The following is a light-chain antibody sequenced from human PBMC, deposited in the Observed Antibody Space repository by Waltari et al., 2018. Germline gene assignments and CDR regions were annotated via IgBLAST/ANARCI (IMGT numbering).Light chain of an antibody. V-gene: IGKV3-11*01. CDR3: QQRSDWLLT. J-gene: IGKJ4*01. Sequence: SCSASQFVSSYLAWYQQKSGQAPRLPIYDASNRATGIPARFSGGGSGTDFTLTISSLEPEDFAVYYCQQRSDWLLTFGGGTKVEIK. CDR1: QFVSSY. CDR2: DAS.